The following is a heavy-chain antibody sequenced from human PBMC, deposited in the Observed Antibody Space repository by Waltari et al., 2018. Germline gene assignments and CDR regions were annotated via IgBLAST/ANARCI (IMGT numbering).Heavy chain of an antibody. CDR3: ARTAPPYSNAAYGGWSDP. CDR1: PGSIRSFY. Sequence: QVQLQESGPGLVQPSETLSLTCTVSPGSIRSFYWSWIRLPPGKGLEWIGYIYHSGITSYNPSLKSRVTIGVDTSKNQFSLKMRSVTAADTAVYYCARTAPPYSNAAYGGWSDPWGQGTLVTVSS. D-gene: IGHD4-4*01. V-gene: IGHV4-59*08. J-gene: IGHJ5*02. CDR2: IYHSGIT.